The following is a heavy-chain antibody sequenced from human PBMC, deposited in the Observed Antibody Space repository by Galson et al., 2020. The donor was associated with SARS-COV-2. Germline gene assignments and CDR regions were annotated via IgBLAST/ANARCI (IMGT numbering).Heavy chain of an antibody. V-gene: IGHV3-11*01. CDR1: GFTFGAYY. D-gene: IGHD3-22*01. CDR3: ARDPYYYESSGHYDY. CDR2: ISSSGRNI. J-gene: IGHJ4*02. Sequence: GSLRLSCAASGFTFGAYYMSWIRRAPGKGLEYVSYISSSGRNIYYADSVKGRFTISRDNAKSSLYLQMNSLRAEDTAVYYCARDPYYYESSGHYDYWGQGTLVTVSS.